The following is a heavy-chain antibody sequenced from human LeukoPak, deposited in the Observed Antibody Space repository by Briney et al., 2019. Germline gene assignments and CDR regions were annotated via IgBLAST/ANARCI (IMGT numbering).Heavy chain of an antibody. CDR3: ATNILVRDIINWFDP. V-gene: IGHV1-2*02. CDR2: IKPNSGGT. J-gene: IGHJ5*02. CDR1: GYSFADYY. Sequence: ASVKVSCKASGYSFADYYMHWVRQAPGQGLEWMGWIKPNSGGTRSAQKFQGRVTMTRDTSISTAYVELSSLRYDDTAVYYCATNILVRDIINWFDPWGQGTLVTVSS. D-gene: IGHD3-10*01.